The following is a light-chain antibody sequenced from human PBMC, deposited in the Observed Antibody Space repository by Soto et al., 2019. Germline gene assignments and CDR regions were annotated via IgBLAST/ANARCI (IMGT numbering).Light chain of an antibody. V-gene: IGKV1-5*03. CDR1: QSISNW. Sequence: DIQVTQSPSTLSASVGDRVTITCRASQSISNWLAWYQQKPGKAPKVLIYKASSLESGVPSRFSGSGSGTEFTLTISSLQTEDFATYYCQQYDANSPWTFGQGTKVEIK. CDR3: QQYDANSPWT. J-gene: IGKJ1*01. CDR2: KAS.